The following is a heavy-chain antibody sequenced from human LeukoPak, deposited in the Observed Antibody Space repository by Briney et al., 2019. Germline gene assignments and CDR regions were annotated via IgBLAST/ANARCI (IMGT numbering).Heavy chain of an antibody. Sequence: GGSLRLSCSASGFTFSSYTMHWVRQAPGKGLEYVSAISHNGGSTYYADSVKGRFTISRDNSKNTLYLQMSSLRAEDTAVYYCARSLSVAGTLDYWGQGTLVTVSS. CDR3: ARSLSVAGTLDY. CDR2: ISHNGGST. J-gene: IGHJ4*02. CDR1: GFTFSSYT. V-gene: IGHV3-64D*09. D-gene: IGHD6-19*01.